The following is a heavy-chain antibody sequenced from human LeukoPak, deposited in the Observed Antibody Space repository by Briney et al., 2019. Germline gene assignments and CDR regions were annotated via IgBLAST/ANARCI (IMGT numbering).Heavy chain of an antibody. CDR3: ARSLITMVRGVIIGDY. CDR1: GGSFSGYY. CDR2: INHSGST. D-gene: IGHD3-10*01. V-gene: IGHV4-34*01. J-gene: IGHJ4*02. Sequence: SETLSLTCAVYGGSFSGYYWSWIRQPPGKGLEWIGEINHSGSTNYNPSLKSRVTISVDTSKNQFSLKLSSVTAADTAVYYCARSLITMVRGVIIGDYWGQGTLVTVSS.